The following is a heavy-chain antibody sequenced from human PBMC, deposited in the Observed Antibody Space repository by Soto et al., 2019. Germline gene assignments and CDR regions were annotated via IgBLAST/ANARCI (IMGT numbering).Heavy chain of an antibody. J-gene: IGHJ4*02. CDR1: GFTFSSYA. V-gene: IGHV3-30-3*01. D-gene: IGHD3-10*01. CDR3: ARDRSPMVRYYFDY. CDR2: ISYDGSNK. Sequence: QVQLVESGGGVVQPGRSLRLSCAASGFTFSSYAMHWVRQAPGKGLEWVAVISYDGSNKYYADSVKGRFTISRDNSKNTLYLQMNSLRAEDTAVYYCARDRSPMVRYYFDYWGQGTLVTVSS.